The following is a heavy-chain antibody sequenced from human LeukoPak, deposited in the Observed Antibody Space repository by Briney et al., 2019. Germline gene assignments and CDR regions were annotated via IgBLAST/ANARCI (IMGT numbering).Heavy chain of an antibody. CDR3: AKYESDAFDI. CDR2: ISAYNGNT. CDR1: GFTFTNYG. V-gene: IGHV1-18*01. D-gene: IGHD2-2*01. J-gene: IGHJ3*02. Sequence: ASVKVSCKASGFTFTNYGISWVRQAPGQGLEWMGWISAYNGNTNYAQKLQGRVTMTTDTSTSTAYMELRSLRSDDTAVYYCAKYESDAFDIWGQGTMVTVSS.